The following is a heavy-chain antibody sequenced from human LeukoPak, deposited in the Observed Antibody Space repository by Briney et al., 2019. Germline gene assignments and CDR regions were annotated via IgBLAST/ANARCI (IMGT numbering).Heavy chain of an antibody. D-gene: IGHD6-13*01. CDR2: IYSGGNT. CDR3: ARVTWLSAAGTEGNFDY. Sequence: PGGSLRLSCTVSGFTVSINSMSWVRQAPGKGLEWVSFIYSGGNTHYSDSVKGRFTISRDNSKNTLYLQMNSLRVEDTAVYYCARVTWLSAAGTEGNFDYWGQGTLVTVSS. J-gene: IGHJ4*02. V-gene: IGHV3-66*01. CDR1: GFTVSINS.